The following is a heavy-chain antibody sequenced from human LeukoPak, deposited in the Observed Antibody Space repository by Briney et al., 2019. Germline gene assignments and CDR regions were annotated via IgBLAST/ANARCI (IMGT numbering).Heavy chain of an antibody. CDR3: VAGKDSGRNRPFDY. D-gene: IGHD1-26*01. CDR2: IVVGSGNT. J-gene: IGHJ4*02. Sequence: GTSVKVSCKASGFTFTTSAVQWVRQARGQRLEWIGWIVVGSGNTDYARKFQERVTITRDMSTSTAYIELSSLRSEDTAVYYCVAGKDSGRNRPFDYWGQGTLVTVSS. CDR1: GFTFTTSA. V-gene: IGHV1-58*01.